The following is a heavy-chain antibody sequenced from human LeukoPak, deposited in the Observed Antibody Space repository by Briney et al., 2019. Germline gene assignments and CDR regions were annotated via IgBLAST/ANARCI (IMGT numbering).Heavy chain of an antibody. CDR2: IYTSGST. J-gene: IGHJ5*02. CDR3: ARDRDWIYYYDSGGSNNWFDP. D-gene: IGHD3-22*01. CDR1: GGSISSGSYY. Sequence: SGTLSLTCTVSGGSISSGSYYWSWIRQPAGKGLEWIGRIYTSGSTNYNLSLKSRVTISVDTSKNQFSLKLSSVTAADTAVYYCARDRDWIYYYDSGGSNNWFDPWGQGTLVTVSS. V-gene: IGHV4-61*02.